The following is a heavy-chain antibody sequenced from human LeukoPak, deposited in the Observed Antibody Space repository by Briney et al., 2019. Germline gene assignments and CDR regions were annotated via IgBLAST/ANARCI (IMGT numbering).Heavy chain of an antibody. CDR3: AVTGYSSRSPNV. Sequence: GGSLRLSCAASGFTFSSYAMSWVRQAPGKGLEWVSASTYYADSVKGRFTISRDNSKNTLFLQMNSLRAEDTAVYYCAVTGYSSRSPNVWGQGTMVTVSS. CDR1: GFTFSSYA. D-gene: IGHD6-13*01. J-gene: IGHJ3*01. CDR2: ST. V-gene: IGHV3-23*01.